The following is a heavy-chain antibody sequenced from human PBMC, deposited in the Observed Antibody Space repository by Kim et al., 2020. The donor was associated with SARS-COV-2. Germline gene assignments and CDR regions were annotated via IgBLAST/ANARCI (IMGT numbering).Heavy chain of an antibody. J-gene: IGHJ1*01. V-gene: IGHV1-46*01. CDR3: ATTLLYPTYSSA. Sequence: SYAQKFQGRVTMTRDTSTSTVYMELSSLRSEDTAVYYCATTLLYPTYSSAWGQGTLVTVSS. D-gene: IGHD6-25*01.